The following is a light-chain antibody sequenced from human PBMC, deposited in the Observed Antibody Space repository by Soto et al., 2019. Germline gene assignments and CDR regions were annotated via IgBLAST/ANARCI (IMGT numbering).Light chain of an antibody. V-gene: IGKV1-39*01. CDR2: AST. CDR1: QSISYY. J-gene: IGKJ3*01. Sequence: DVQMTQSPSSLSASVGDRVTITCRASQSISYYLNWYQQKPGRAPKLLIYASTTSQSGVPSRFSGSGSGTDFTLTISSLQLEDFATYFCQQSDTTPFTFGPGTKVDI. CDR3: QQSDTTPFT.